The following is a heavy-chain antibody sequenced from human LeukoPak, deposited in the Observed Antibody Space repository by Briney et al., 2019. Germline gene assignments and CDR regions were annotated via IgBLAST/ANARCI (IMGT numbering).Heavy chain of an antibody. CDR3: ARVAGITGTNYWYFDL. J-gene: IGHJ2*01. CDR2: IYYSGST. D-gene: IGHD1-7*01. Sequence: NPSETLSLTCTVSGGSISSYYWSWIRQPSGKGLEWIGYIYYSGSTNYNPSLKSRVTISVDTSKNQFSLKLSSVTAADTAVYYCARVAGITGTNYWYFDLWGRGTLVTVSS. V-gene: IGHV4-59*01. CDR1: GGSISSYY.